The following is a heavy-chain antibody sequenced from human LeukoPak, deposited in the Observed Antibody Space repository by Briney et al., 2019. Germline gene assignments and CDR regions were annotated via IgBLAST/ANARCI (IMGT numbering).Heavy chain of an antibody. CDR1: GFTVSSNY. J-gene: IGHJ4*02. V-gene: IGHV3-53*01. CDR3: ARARDGYNYGHDY. D-gene: IGHD5-24*01. Sequence: GGSLRLSCAASGFTVSSNYMSWVRQAPGKGLEWVSVIYSGGSTYYADSVKGRFTISRDNSKNTLYFQMNSLRAEDTAVYYCARARDGYNYGHDYWGQGTLVTVSS. CDR2: IYSGGST.